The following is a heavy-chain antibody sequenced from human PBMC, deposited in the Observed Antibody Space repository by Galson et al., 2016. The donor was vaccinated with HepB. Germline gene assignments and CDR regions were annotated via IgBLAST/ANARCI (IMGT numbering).Heavy chain of an antibody. J-gene: IGHJ5*02. D-gene: IGHD6-6*01. V-gene: IGHV4-39*01. CDR3: ARALEYRDAGSPYNWFEP. CDR2: ISYSGST. CDR1: GGSISSTSNHY. Sequence: SETLSLTCTVSGGSISSTSNHYWGWNRQSPGKGLEWIGSISYSGSTHYSPSPKSRVTISGDTSKNQFYLKLNSMSAADTAVYYCARALEYRDAGSPYNWFEPWGQGTLVTVSP.